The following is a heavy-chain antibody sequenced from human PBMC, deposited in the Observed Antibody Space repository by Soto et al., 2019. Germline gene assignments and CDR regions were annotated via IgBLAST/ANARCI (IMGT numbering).Heavy chain of an antibody. CDR2: SNPSGGYT. D-gene: IGHD2-21*01. Sequence: QVQLVQSGAEVKKPGASVKVSCQTSGYTFTSYYIHWVRQAPGRGLAWMGLSNPSGGYTKYSKKFQDSVTMTRDAAPTIVFMELSSLPSEDTAVYFCARSRSMGDWIASVTTYAYGMDAWGQATTVTVSS. CDR1: GYTFTSYY. V-gene: IGHV1-46*01. J-gene: IGHJ6*02. CDR3: ARSRSMGDWIASVTTYAYGMDA.